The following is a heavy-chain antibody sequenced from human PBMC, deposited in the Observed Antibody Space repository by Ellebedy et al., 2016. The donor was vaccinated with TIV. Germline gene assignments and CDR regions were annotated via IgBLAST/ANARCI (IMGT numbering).Heavy chain of an antibody. D-gene: IGHD1-26*01. CDR2: IKQDGSEK. V-gene: IGHV3-7*01. Sequence: GESLKISXAASGFTFSSYWMSWVRQAPGKGLEWVANIKQDGSEKYYVDSVKGRFTISRDNAKNSLYLQMNSLRAEDTAVYYCARDSAGSGSYLYYYYYMDVWGKGTTVTVSS. CDR1: GFTFSSYW. CDR3: ARDSAGSGSYLYYYYYMDV. J-gene: IGHJ6*03.